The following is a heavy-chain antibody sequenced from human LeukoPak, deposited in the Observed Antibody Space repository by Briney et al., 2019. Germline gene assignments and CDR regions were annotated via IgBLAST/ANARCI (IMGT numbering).Heavy chain of an antibody. Sequence: GGPLRLSCAASGFTFSSYGMHWVRQAPGKGLEWVAVISYDGSNKYYADSVKGRFTISRDNSKNTLYLQMNSLRVEDTAVYYCARGQSSGYYYFDYWGQGTLVTVSS. D-gene: IGHD3-22*01. CDR2: ISYDGSNK. J-gene: IGHJ4*02. V-gene: IGHV3-30*03. CDR3: ARGQSSGYYYFDY. CDR1: GFTFSSYG.